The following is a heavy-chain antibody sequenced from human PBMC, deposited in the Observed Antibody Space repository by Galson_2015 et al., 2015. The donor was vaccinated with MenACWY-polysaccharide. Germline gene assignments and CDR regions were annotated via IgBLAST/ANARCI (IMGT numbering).Heavy chain of an antibody. CDR3: ARRGDAMWRFDY. CDR2: IFWDDDK. V-gene: IGHV2-5*02. D-gene: IGHD2-21*01. Sequence: PALVKPTQTLTLTCSFSGFSLSTSGVGVGWIRQPPGQALEWLALIFWDDDKHHSPYLKSRLTITKDTSKNQVVLTMTNMDPEDTGTYYCARRGDAMWRFDYWGQGTLVTVSS. CDR1: GFSLSTSGVG. J-gene: IGHJ4*02.